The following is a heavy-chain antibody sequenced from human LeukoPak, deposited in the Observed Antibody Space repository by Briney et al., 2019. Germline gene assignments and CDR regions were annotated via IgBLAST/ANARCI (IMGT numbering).Heavy chain of an antibody. CDR3: ANTVEMATIIDY. Sequence: GGSLRLSCAASGFSFSSYRMNWVRQAPGKGLEWVAFIRYDGSNKYYADSVKGRFTISRDNSKNTLYLQMNSLRAEDTAVYYCANTVEMATIIDYWGQGTLVTVSS. CDR2: IRYDGSNK. D-gene: IGHD5-24*01. V-gene: IGHV3-30*02. J-gene: IGHJ4*02. CDR1: GFSFSSYR.